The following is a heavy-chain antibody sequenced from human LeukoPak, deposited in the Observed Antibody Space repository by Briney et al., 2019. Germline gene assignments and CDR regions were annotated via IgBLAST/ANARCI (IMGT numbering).Heavy chain of an antibody. J-gene: IGHJ4*02. V-gene: IGHV5-51*01. CDR1: GYSFTNYW. D-gene: IGHD5-24*01. Sequence: GESLKISCKVSGYSFTNYWIGWVRQMPGKGLEWMGIIYPADSHTRYSPSFQGQVTILADESISTAYLQWNSLKASDTAIYYCARGWLQSYFDYWGQGTLVTVSS. CDR2: IYPADSHT. CDR3: ARGWLQSYFDY.